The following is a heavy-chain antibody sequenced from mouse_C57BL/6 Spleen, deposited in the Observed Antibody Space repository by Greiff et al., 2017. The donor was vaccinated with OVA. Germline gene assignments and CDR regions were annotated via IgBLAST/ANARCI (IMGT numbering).Heavy chain of an antibody. CDR2: IDPENGDT. V-gene: IGHV14-4*01. CDR3: TRYYEYDGFDY. J-gene: IGHJ2*01. Sequence: VQLQQSGAELVRPGASVKLSCTASGFNIKDDYMHWVKQRPEQGLEWIGWIDPENGDTEYASKFKGKATITADTSSNTAYLQLSSLTSEDTAVYYCTRYYEYDGFDYWGQGTTLTVSS. D-gene: IGHD2-4*01. CDR1: GFNIKDDY.